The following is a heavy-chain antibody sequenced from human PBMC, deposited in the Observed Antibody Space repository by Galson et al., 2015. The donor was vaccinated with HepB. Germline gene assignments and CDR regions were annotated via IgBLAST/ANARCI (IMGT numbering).Heavy chain of an antibody. D-gene: IGHD3-10*01. CDR2: ISYDGSNK. Sequence: SLRLSCAASGFTFSSFGMHWVRQAPGKGLEWVAVISYDGSNKYYADSVKGRFTISRDNSKNTLYLQMNSLRAGDTAVYYCARGIWFGDLIDYWGQGTLVTVSS. J-gene: IGHJ4*02. V-gene: IGHV3-30*03. CDR1: GFTFSSFG. CDR3: ARGIWFGDLIDY.